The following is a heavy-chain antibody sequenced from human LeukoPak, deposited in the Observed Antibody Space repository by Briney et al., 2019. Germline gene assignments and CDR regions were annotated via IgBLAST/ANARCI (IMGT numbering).Heavy chain of an antibody. D-gene: IGHD3-22*01. CDR2: ISAYDGNT. V-gene: IGHV1-18*01. J-gene: IGHJ4*02. CDR3: ARDSDYDSSGALFDY. Sequence: ASVKVSCKASGYTFTSYGISWVRQAAGKGLEWMAWISAYDGNTNYAQKLQGRVTMTTDTSTSTAYMELRSLRSDDTAVYYCARDSDYDSSGALFDYWGQGTLVTVSS. CDR1: GYTFTSYG.